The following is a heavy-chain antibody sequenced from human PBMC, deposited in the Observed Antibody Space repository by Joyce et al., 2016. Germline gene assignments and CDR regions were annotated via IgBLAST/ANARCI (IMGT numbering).Heavy chain of an antibody. CDR2: INMDATEK. CDR1: GFPFRFYW. Sequence: EVQLVESGGGLVQPGGSLRFSCAASGFPFRFYWMNWVRQAPGKGLEWVANINMDATEKWYADSVRGRFTISRDDARDSLFLEMNTLRVEDTAVYYCARGMNTPGMDVWGHGTTVTVSS. V-gene: IGHV3-7*03. D-gene: IGHD1/OR15-1a*01. CDR3: ARGMNTPGMDV. J-gene: IGHJ6*02.